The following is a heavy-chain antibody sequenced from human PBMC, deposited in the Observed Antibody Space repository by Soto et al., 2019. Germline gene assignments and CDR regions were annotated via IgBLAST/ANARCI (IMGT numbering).Heavy chain of an antibody. J-gene: IGHJ6*02. Sequence: SVKVSCKASGGTFSSYTISWVRQAPGQGLEWMGRIIPILGIANYAQKFQGRVTITADKSTSTAYMELSSLRSEDTAVYYCARWYYYDSSGRTPRRYGMDVWGQGTTVTVSS. CDR3: ARWYYYDSSGRTPRRYGMDV. V-gene: IGHV1-69*02. D-gene: IGHD3-22*01. CDR1: GGTFSSYT. CDR2: IIPILGIA.